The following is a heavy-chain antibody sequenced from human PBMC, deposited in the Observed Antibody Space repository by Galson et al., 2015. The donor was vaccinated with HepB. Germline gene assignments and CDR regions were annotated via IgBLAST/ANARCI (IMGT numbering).Heavy chain of an antibody. D-gene: IGHD2-8*01. V-gene: IGHV1-8*01. J-gene: IGHJ4*02. Sequence: SVKVSCQASGYTFTSYDINWVRQATGQGLEWMGWMNPNSGNTGYAQKLQGRVTMTTDTSTSTAYMELRSLRSDDTAVYYCTRETDPYCTNGVCYGYYFDYWGQGTLVTVSS. CDR1: GYTFTSYD. CDR3: TRETDPYCTNGVCYGYYFDY. CDR2: MNPNSGNT.